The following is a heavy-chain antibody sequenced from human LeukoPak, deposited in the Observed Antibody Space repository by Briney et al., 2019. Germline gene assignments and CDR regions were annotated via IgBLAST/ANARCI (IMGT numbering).Heavy chain of an antibody. CDR1: GGSISSYY. V-gene: IGHV4-59*01. J-gene: IGHJ4*02. Sequence: SETLSLTCTVSGGSISSYYWSWIRQPPGKGLEWIGYIYYSGSTNYNPSLKCRVTISVDTSKNQFSLKLSSVTAADTAVYYCARDRGNRVFDYWGQGTLVTVSS. CDR3: ARDRGNRVFDY. D-gene: IGHD4-23*01. CDR2: IYYSGST.